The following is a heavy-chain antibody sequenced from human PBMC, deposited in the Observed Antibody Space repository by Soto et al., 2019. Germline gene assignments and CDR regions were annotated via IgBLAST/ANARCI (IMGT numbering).Heavy chain of an antibody. CDR3: ARVGRYYDSGVWGGYFEY. Sequence: TLSLTCTVSAGSISSGGYYWSWIRQDPGKGLEWIGYMYYSGVTYYNPSLKSRVTISVDTSKNQFSLKLNSVTAADTAVYYCARVGRYYDSGVWGGYFEYWGQGALVTVSS. CDR2: MYYSGVT. J-gene: IGHJ4*02. D-gene: IGHD3-22*01. V-gene: IGHV4-31*03. CDR1: AGSISSGGYY.